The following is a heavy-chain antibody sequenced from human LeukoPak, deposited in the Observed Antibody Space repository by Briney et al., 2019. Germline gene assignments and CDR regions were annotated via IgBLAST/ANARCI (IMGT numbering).Heavy chain of an antibody. J-gene: IGHJ4*02. V-gene: IGHV4-59*12. CDR1: GGSINSYY. D-gene: IGHD1-26*01. CDR3: ARGGGSYYTDY. CDR2: IYYSGST. Sequence: SETLSLTCTVSGGSINSYYWSWIRQPPGKGLEWIGYIYYSGSTNYNPSLKSRVTISVDTSKNQFSLKLTSVTAADTAVYYCARGGGSYYTDYWGQGILVTVSS.